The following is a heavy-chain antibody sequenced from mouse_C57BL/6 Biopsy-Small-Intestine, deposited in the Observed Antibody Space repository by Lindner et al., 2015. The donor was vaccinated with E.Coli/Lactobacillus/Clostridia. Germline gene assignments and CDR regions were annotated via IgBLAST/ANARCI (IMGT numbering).Heavy chain of an antibody. CDR3: ARDSSGYYYYGMDV. V-gene: IGHV9-3*02. CDR2: INTNTGNP. CDR1: GYTFTRYA. D-gene: IGHD1-1*02. J-gene: IGHJ1*01. Sequence: VKVSCKASGYTFTRYAMNWVRQAPGQGLEWMGWINTNTGNPTYAQGFTGRFVLSLDTSVSTAYLQISSLKAEDTAVYYCARDSSGYYYYGMDVWGQGTTVTVSS.